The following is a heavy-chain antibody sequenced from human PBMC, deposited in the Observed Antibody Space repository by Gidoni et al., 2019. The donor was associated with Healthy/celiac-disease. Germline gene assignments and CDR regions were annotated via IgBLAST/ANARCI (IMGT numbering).Heavy chain of an antibody. CDR1: GYSSTSYW. D-gene: IGHD3-22*01. Sequence: ELQLVQSGPGLLKPGESLRIASKGSGYSSTSYWISWVRQMHGKGLECMGRIDPRDSYTTFSPYFQSHVTISADKSISAADLAWSCWKASDTAMYYCARRYYDSSGYGDDYWGQGTMVTVSS. J-gene: IGHJ4*02. V-gene: IGHV5-10-1*03. CDR3: ARRYYDSSGYGDDY. CDR2: IDPRDSYT.